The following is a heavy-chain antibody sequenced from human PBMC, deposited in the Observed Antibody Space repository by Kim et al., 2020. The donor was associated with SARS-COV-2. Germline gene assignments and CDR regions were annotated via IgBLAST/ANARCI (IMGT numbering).Heavy chain of an antibody. CDR2: IDSSGTT. J-gene: IGHJ4*02. CDR3: ARHLSGRGWFDY. CDR1: GGSISSGTYS. V-gene: IGHV4-39*01. Sequence: SETLSLTCTISGGSISSGTYSWNWFRQPPGEGLEWIGGIDSSGTTYYNPSLKSRVTISVDTSKNQFSLKLSSVTAADTAVFSCARHLSGRGWFDYCGQG.